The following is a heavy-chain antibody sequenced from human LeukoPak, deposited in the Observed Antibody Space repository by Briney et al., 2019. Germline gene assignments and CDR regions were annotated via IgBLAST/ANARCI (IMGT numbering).Heavy chain of an antibody. CDR3: ARRTPWNYSFDY. Sequence: SETLSLTCTVSGGSVSSGSYYWSWIRQPPGKGLEWIGYIYYSGSTNYNPSLKSRVTISVDTSKNQFSLKLSSVTAADTAVYYCARRTPWNYSFDYWGQGTLVTVSS. V-gene: IGHV4-61*01. J-gene: IGHJ4*02. CDR2: IYYSGST. CDR1: GGSVSSGSYY. D-gene: IGHD1-7*01.